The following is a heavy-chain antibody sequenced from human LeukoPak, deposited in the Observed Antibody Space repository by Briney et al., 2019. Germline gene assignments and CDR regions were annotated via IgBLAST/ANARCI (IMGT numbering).Heavy chain of an antibody. CDR2: IYSGGTT. D-gene: IGHD2-21*02. Sequence: GGSLRLSCAVSGFTVSGNYMSWVRQAPGQGLEWVSLIYSGGTTYYSDSVKGRFTISRDNYKNTLYLQMNSLRAEDTAVYYCAKDGGYCGGDCPWAFDIWGQGTMVTVSS. CDR3: AKDGGYCGGDCPWAFDI. J-gene: IGHJ3*02. V-gene: IGHV3-53*01. CDR1: GFTVSGNY.